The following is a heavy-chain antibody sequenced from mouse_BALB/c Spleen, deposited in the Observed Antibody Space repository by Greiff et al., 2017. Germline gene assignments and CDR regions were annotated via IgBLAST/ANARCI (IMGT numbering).Heavy chain of an antibody. CDR2: IYPGDGDT. V-gene: IGHV1-87*01. CDR3: ARPTYAMDY. Sequence: VKLQESGAELARPGASVKLSCKASGYTFTSYWMQWVKQRPGQGLEWIGAIYPGDGDTRYTQKFKGKATLTADKSSSTAYMQLSSLASEDSAVYYCARPTYAMDYWGQGTSVTVSS. CDR1: GYTFTSYW. J-gene: IGHJ4*01.